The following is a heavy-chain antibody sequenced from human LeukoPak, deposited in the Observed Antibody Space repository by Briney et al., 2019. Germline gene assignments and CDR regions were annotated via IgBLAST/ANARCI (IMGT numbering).Heavy chain of an antibody. CDR3: AKGPRSTYYYGSGTFDY. D-gene: IGHD3-10*01. CDR2: ISYDGSNK. J-gene: IGHJ4*02. V-gene: IGHV3-30*18. Sequence: GGSLRLSCAASGFTFSSHGMHWVRQAPGKGLEWVAVISYDGSNKYYADSVKGRFTISRDNSKNTLYLQMNSLRAEDTAVYYCAKGPRSTYYYGSGTFDYWGQGTLVTVSS. CDR1: GFTFSSHG.